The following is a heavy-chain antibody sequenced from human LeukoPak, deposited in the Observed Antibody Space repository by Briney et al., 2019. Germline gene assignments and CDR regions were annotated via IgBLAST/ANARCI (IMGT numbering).Heavy chain of an antibody. D-gene: IGHD3-22*01. CDR3: ARESHYYDSSGYSLD. Sequence: GGSLRLSCAASGFTFSSYGMHWVRQAPGKGLEWVAFIRYDGSNKYYADSVKGRFTISRDNSKNTLYLQMNSLRAEDTAVYYCARESHYYDSSGYSLDWGQGTLVTVSS. J-gene: IGHJ4*02. CDR2: IRYDGSNK. CDR1: GFTFSSYG. V-gene: IGHV3-30*02.